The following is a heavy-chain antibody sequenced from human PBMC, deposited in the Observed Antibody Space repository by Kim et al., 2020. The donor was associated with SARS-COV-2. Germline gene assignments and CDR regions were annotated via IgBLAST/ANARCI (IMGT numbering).Heavy chain of an antibody. CDR3: ARVPAEYYYYGMDV. CDR1: GYTFTGYY. D-gene: IGHD2-2*01. Sequence: ASVKVSCKASGYTFTGYYMHWVRQAPGQGLEWMGWINPNSGGTNYAQKFQGRVTMTRDTSISTAYMELSRLRSDDTAVYYCARVPAEYYYYGMDVWGQGTTVTVSS. V-gene: IGHV1-2*02. J-gene: IGHJ6*02. CDR2: INPNSGGT.